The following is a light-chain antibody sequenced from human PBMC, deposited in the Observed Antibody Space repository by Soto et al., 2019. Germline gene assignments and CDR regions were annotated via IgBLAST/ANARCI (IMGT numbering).Light chain of an antibody. Sequence: EKVKKQSHATVSXXPGEXATLXXWXSQSVSSNLAWYLQKPVQPPMLLIYDASNSATGIPASFSGSRSGADFNLTISSIGPEDFAVCYCQQRSNPPHLSFGGGTKVDIK. V-gene: IGKV3-11*01. CDR3: QQRSNPPHLS. CDR1: QSVSSN. CDR2: DAS. J-gene: IGKJ4*01.